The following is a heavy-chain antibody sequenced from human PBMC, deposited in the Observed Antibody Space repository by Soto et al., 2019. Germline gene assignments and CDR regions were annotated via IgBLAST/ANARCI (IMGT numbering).Heavy chain of an antibody. V-gene: IGHV3-23*01. Sequence: GGSLRLSCAASGFTFSSYAMSWVRQAPGKGLEWVSAISGSGGSTYYADSVKGRFTISRDNSKNTLYLQMNSLRAEDTAVYYYAKEYSSSSRAYSYYGMDVWGQGTTVTVSS. CDR1: GFTFSSYA. CDR3: AKEYSSSSRAYSYYGMDV. CDR2: ISGSGGST. J-gene: IGHJ6*02. D-gene: IGHD6-6*01.